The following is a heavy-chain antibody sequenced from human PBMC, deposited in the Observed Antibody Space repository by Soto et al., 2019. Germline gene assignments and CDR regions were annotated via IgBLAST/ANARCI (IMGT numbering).Heavy chain of an antibody. Sequence: QVQLVESGGGVVQPGRSLRLSCAASGFTFSSYGMHWVRQAPGKGLEWVAVVWYGGSKKYDADSGQGLFTFSRDKSKNPLYLQMNSLRAEDTAVYYCARRGDEGMVGANYYYCMDGWGQGATVAVS. V-gene: IGHV3-33*01. CDR1: GFTFSSYG. CDR2: VWYGGSKK. CDR3: ARRGDEGMVGANYYYCMDG. D-gene: IGHD2-15*01. J-gene: IGHJ6*02.